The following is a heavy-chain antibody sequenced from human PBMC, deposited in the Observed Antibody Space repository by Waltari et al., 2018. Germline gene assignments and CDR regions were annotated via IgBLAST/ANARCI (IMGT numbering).Heavy chain of an antibody. CDR2: IKHDGSEE. Sequence: EVQLVESGGGLVQPGGYLRLSCEASGITFSNHWMIWVRLASGKGLELLANIKHDGSEEYYLDSEKGRFTISRDNPKKSLYLPMSSMRVEDTAVYYCAGGSIAGTRGGCDMWGQGTMVTVSS. V-gene: IGHV3-7*03. CDR3: AGGSIAGTRGGCDM. CDR1: GITFSNHW. D-gene: IGHD3-10*01. J-gene: IGHJ3*02.